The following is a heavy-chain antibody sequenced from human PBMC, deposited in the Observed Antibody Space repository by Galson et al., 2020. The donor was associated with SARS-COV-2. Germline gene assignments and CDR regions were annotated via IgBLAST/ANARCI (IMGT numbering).Heavy chain of an antibody. Sequence: GESMKISCAGSGFNLSDQYMDWVRQAPGKGLEWVGRSRNKIGTYTTYTTEYAAAVKGRFTISRDDSRNSLYLQMNSLNTEDTAVYYCARGGSYNYHDYWGHGTLVTVSS. V-gene: IGHV3-72*01. CDR2: SRNKIGTYTTYTT. CDR1: GFNLSDQY. J-gene: IGHJ4*01. CDR3: ARGGSYNYHDY. D-gene: IGHD3-10*01.